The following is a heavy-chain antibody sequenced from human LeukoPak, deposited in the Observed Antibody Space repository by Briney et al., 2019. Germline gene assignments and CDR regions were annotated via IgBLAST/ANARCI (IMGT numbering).Heavy chain of an antibody. CDR1: GGSICSYY. V-gene: IGHV4-59*13. Sequence: SETLSLTCTVCGGSICSYYWSWVRQPPGKGLEWIGFIYYSGSTNYNPSLKSRVAISVDRSKNQFSLKLSSVTAADTAVYYCGRDRVGGATSAFDIWG. CDR2: IYYSGST. CDR3: GRDRVGGATSAFDI. D-gene: IGHD1-26*01. J-gene: IGHJ3*02.